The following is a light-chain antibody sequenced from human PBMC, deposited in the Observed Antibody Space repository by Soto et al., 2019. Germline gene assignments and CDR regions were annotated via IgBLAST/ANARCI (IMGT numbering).Light chain of an antibody. CDR2: GAT. CDR1: QSVSNN. J-gene: IGKJ4*01. CDR3: QQHNDWPLT. V-gene: IGKV3-15*01. Sequence: EIVMTQSPATLSVSPGERVTLSCRASQSVSNNLAWYQQKPGQAPRLLIYGATATATGIPARFSGSGSATEFTLTISSLQSEDFAVYYCQQHNDWPLTFGGGTKVEIK.